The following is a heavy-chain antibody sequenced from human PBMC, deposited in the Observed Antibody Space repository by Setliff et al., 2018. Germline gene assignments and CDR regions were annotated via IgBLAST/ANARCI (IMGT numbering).Heavy chain of an antibody. V-gene: IGHV4-59*01. CDR3: ARLSWNGLRYYGLDV. Sequence: KPSETLSLTCNVSGVSISSYYWSWIRQPPGKGLESIGYIQKSGGTNYNPALKSRVTISVGTSTNQFSLKLRSVTAADTAVYYCARLSWNGLRYYGLDVWGQGTTVTVSS. J-gene: IGHJ6*02. D-gene: IGHD3-3*01. CDR2: IQKSGGT. CDR1: GVSISSYY.